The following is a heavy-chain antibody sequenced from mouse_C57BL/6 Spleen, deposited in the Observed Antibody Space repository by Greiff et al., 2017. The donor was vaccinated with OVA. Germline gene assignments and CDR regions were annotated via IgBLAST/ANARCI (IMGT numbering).Heavy chain of an antibody. D-gene: IGHD1-1*01. CDR2: IHPNSGST. CDR1: GYTFTSYW. CDR3: ARSPYYGSRSFYAMDY. J-gene: IGHJ4*01. Sequence: VQLQQPGAELVKPGASVKLSCKASGYTFTSYWMHWVKQRPGQGLEWIGMIHPNSGSTNYNEKFKSKATLTVDKSSSTAYMQLSSLTSEDSAVYYCARSPYYGSRSFYAMDYWGQGTSVTVSS. V-gene: IGHV1-64*01.